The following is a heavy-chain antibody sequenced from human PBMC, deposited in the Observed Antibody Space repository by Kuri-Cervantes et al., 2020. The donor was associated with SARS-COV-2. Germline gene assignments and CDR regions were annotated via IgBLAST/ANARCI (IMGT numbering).Heavy chain of an antibody. CDR2: ISYDGSNK. Sequence: GGSLRLSCAASGFTFSSYAMHWVRQAPGKGLEWVAVISYDGSNKYYADSVKGRFTISRDNSKNTLYLQMNSLRAEDTAVYYCANSGGSSGFDYWGQGTLVTDSS. J-gene: IGHJ4*02. CDR1: GFTFSSYA. D-gene: IGHD6-6*01. CDR3: ANSGGSSGFDY. V-gene: IGHV3-30-3*01.